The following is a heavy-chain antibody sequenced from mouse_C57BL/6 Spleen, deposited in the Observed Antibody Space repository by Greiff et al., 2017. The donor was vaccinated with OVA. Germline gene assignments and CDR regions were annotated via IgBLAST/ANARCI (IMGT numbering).Heavy chain of an antibody. CDR3: ARGIYYDYDGLYYYAMDY. J-gene: IGHJ4*01. CDR1: GFYIKNTY. D-gene: IGHD2-4*01. V-gene: IGHV14-3*01. CDR2: IDPANGNT. Sequence: EVQLQQSVAELVRPGASVKLSCTASGFYIKNTYMHWVKQRPEQGLEWIGRIDPANGNTKYAPKFQGKATITADTSSNTAYLQLSSLTSEDTAIYYCARGIYYDYDGLYYYAMDYWGQGTSVTVSS.